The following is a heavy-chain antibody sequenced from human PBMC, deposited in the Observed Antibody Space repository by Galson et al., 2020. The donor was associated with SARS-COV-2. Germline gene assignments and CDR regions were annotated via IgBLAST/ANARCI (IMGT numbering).Heavy chain of an antibody. CDR3: VNTMVRGVIRY. D-gene: IGHD3-10*01. CDR2: ISSSGTT. J-gene: IGHJ4*02. V-gene: IGHV4-39*01. Sequence: SETLSLTCSVSAGPISGSPYYWGWIRQPPGKGLEWLASISSSGTTYYNPSLQSRVTISVEASKNQFSLKLTSVTAADTAVYYCVNTMVRGVIRYWGRGTLVTVSS. CDR1: AGPISGSPYY.